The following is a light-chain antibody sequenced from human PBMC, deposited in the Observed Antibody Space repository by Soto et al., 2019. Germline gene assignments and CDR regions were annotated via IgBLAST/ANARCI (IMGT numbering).Light chain of an antibody. J-gene: IGKJ5*01. V-gene: IGKV3-20*01. Sequence: EVVLTQSPGTLSLSPGERATLSCRASQSVGSSYLAWYQQKPGQAPRLVIHGAFNRAIGIPDRFSGSGSGADFTLVISRLEPEDFAVYYCQQYLISPPTFGQGTRLDIK. CDR3: QQYLISPPT. CDR1: QSVGSSY. CDR2: GAF.